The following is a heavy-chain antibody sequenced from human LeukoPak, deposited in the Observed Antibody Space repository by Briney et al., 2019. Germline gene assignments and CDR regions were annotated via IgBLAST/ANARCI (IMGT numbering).Heavy chain of an antibody. CDR1: GDSISSGGYY. V-gene: IGHV4-39*02. CDR2: IYYSGST. Sequence: SQTLSLTCTVAGDSISSGGYYWGWIRQPPGKGLEWIGSIYYSGSTYDNPSLQSLVNISVDTSKNHFPLELSSVTAPDTAVYYCARPNYGGNSGYYYYGMDVWGQGTTVTVSS. J-gene: IGHJ6*02. D-gene: IGHD4-23*01. CDR3: ARPNYGGNSGYYYYGMDV.